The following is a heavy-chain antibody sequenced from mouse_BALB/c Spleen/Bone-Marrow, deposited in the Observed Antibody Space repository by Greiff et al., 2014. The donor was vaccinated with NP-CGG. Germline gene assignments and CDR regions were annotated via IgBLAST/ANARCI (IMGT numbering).Heavy chain of an antibody. J-gene: IGHJ3*01. Sequence: VQLVESGPDLVAPSQSLSITCTVSGFSLTSYGVHWVRQPPGKGLEWLGVIWIDGSTTYNSALKSILSISKDKSKSQVFLKMNKLQAEDSAMYYCARQDYYGSFAYWGQGTLVTVSA. CDR3: ARQDYYGSFAY. CDR2: IWIDGST. CDR1: GFSLTSYG. D-gene: IGHD1-2*01. V-gene: IGHV2-6-2*01.